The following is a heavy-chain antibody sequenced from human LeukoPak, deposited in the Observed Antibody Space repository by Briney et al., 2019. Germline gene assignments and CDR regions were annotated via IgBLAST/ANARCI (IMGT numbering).Heavy chain of an antibody. D-gene: IGHD3-10*01. CDR2: ISGSGGST. V-gene: IGHV3-23*01. Sequence: GGSLRLSCAASGFTFSSYAMSWVRQAPGKRLEWVSAISGSGGSTYYADSVKGRFTISRDNSKNTLYLQMNSLRAEGTAVYYCAKEVGEAGAHSRGYFDYWGQGTLVTVSS. CDR1: GFTFSSYA. CDR3: AKEVGEAGAHSRGYFDY. J-gene: IGHJ4*02.